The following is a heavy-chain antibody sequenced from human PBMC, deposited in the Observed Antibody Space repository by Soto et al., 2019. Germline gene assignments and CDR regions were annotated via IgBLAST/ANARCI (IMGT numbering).Heavy chain of an antibody. D-gene: IGHD3-16*01. V-gene: IGHV3-74*03. CDR2: LSSDGFGA. CDR1: GFSLRPYW. J-gene: IGHJ4*02. CDR3: ARDLGGPDY. Sequence: GGSLRLSCAASGFSLRPYWMHWLRQVPGRGLEWVARLSSDGFGAAYADSVKGRFFISRDIARNTLSLQMNSLRADDTAVYYCARDLGGPDYWGRGTSVTVSS.